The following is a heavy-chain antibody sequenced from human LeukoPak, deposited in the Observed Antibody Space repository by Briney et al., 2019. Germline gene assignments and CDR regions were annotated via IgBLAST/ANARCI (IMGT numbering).Heavy chain of an antibody. CDR1: GFTLSSYG. D-gene: IGHD5-18*01. V-gene: IGHV3-23*01. CDR2: ISASGGTT. Sequence: GGSLRLSCAASGFTLSSYGMSWVRQAPGKGLEWVSVISASGGTTNYADSVKGRFTISRDNSMDTLFLQMNSLRTEDTAVYYCAKGGGSNYGYINYWGQGTLVTVSS. CDR3: AKGGGSNYGYINY. J-gene: IGHJ4*02.